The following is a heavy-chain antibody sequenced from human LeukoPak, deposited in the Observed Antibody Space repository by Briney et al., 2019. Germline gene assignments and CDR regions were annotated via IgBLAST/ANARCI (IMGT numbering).Heavy chain of an antibody. D-gene: IGHD3-10*01. Sequence: ASVKVSCKASGYTLTSYGISWVRQAPGQGLEWMGWISAHNGNTNYAQKLQGRVTMTTDTSTSTAYMELRSLRSDDTAVYYCAREQQVRGVITLDYWGQGTLVTVSS. J-gene: IGHJ4*02. V-gene: IGHV1-18*01. CDR3: AREQQVRGVITLDY. CDR1: GYTLTSYG. CDR2: ISAHNGNT.